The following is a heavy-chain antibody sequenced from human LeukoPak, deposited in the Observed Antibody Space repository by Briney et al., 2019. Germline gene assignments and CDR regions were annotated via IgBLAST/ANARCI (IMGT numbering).Heavy chain of an antibody. CDR3: ARGLPRYCSGGSCYSSPFDY. Sequence: ASVKVSCKASGYTCTGYYMHWVRQAPGQGLEWMGWINPNSGGTNYAQKFQGRVTMTRDTSISTAYMELSRLRSDDTAVYYCARGLPRYCSGGSCYSSPFDYWGQGTLVTVSS. CDR2: INPNSGGT. J-gene: IGHJ4*02. V-gene: IGHV1-2*02. CDR1: GYTCTGYY. D-gene: IGHD2-15*01.